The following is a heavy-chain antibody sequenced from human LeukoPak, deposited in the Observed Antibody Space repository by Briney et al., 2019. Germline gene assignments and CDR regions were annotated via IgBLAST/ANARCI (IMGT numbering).Heavy chain of an antibody. J-gene: IGHJ4*02. CDR2: ITGSGDST. V-gene: IGHV3-23*01. D-gene: IGHD2-8*02. Sequence: PGGSLRLSCAASGFTFDSYELNWVRQAPGKGLEWVSSITGSGDSTYIADSVKGRFTIYRDNSKNTMYMQMNILRAEDTALYYCAKGTLRSCTGARCYPFDYWGQGTLVNVSS. CDR1: GFTFDSYE. CDR3: AKGTLRSCTGARCYPFDY.